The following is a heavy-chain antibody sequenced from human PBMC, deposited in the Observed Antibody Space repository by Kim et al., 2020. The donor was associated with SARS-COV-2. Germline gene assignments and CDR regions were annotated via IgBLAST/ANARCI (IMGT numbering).Heavy chain of an antibody. J-gene: IGHJ4*02. D-gene: IGHD6-13*01. CDR3: ARGIGAGAIFDS. CDR1: SGSISTYY. Sequence: SETLSLTCTVSSGSISTYYWSWIRLLPGKGLEWIGYIYYSGRTSYNPSLKSRLTVSVDTSKNQFYLKLSSVTAADTAVYYCARGIGAGAIFDSWGQGTLV. V-gene: IGHV4-59*01. CDR2: IYYSGRT.